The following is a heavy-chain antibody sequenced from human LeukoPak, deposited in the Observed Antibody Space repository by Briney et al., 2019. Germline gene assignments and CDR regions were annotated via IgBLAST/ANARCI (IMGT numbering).Heavy chain of an antibody. Sequence: SETLSLTCTVSGGSISSYYWSWIRQPPGKGLEWIGYIYYSGSTNYNPSLKSRVTISVDTSKNQFSLKLSSVTAADTAVYYCARDGTTHGQEAFDNWGQGTMVTVSS. CDR1: GGSISSYY. CDR2: IYYSGST. D-gene: IGHD1-7*01. CDR3: ARDGTTHGQEAFDN. J-gene: IGHJ3*02. V-gene: IGHV4-59*01.